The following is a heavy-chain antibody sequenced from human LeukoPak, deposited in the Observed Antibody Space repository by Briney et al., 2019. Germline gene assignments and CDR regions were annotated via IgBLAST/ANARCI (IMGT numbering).Heavy chain of an antibody. J-gene: IGHJ4*02. D-gene: IGHD3-9*01. V-gene: IGHV3-15*07. Sequence: GGSLRLSCAASGFTFSNAWMNWVRQAPGKGLEWVGRIKSKTDGGTTDYAAPVKGRFTISRDDSKNTLYLQMNSLKTEDTAVYYCTTDQHVLRYFDWLPEFDYWGQGTLVTVSS. CDR3: TTDQHVLRYFDWLPEFDY. CDR2: IKSKTDGGTT. CDR1: GFTFSNAW.